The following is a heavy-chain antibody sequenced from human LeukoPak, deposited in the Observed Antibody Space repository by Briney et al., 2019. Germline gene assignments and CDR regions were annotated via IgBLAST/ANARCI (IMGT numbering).Heavy chain of an antibody. Sequence: ASVKVSCNASGGTFSSYAISWVRQAPGPGLELVGGIIPSLGTANYAQKFKGRVTITADKSTRTAYMELSSLRSEDTAVYYCARDRIAVAGRKYYYYMDVWGKGTAVTVSS. CDR2: IIPSLGTA. D-gene: IGHD6-19*01. CDR3: ARDRIAVAGRKYYYYMDV. CDR1: GGTFSSYA. V-gene: IGHV1-69*06. J-gene: IGHJ6*03.